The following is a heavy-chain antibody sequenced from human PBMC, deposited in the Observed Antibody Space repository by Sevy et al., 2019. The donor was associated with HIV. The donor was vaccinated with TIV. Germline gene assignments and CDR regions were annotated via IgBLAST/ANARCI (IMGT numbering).Heavy chain of an antibody. CDR1: GFTFSSYG. J-gene: IGHJ4*02. V-gene: IGHV3-33*01. CDR3: AGGANYFGSGRHPNPDY. CDR2: IWYDGGNK. D-gene: IGHD3-10*01. Sequence: GGSLRLSCAASGFTFSSYGMHWVRQAPGKGLEWVALIWYDGGNKYYADSVKGRFTISRDNSKNTMYLQMNSLRAEDTAVYYWAGGANYFGSGRHPNPDYWGQGTLVTVSS.